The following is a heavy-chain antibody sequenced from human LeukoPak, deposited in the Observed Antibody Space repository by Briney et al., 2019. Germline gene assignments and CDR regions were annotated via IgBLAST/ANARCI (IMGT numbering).Heavy chain of an antibody. V-gene: IGHV3-23*01. CDR1: GFTFSSYA. D-gene: IGHD3-22*01. CDR2: ISGSGGST. Sequence: GGSLRLSCAASGFTFSSYAMSWVRQAPGKGLKWVSAISGSGGSTYYADSVKGRFTISRDNSKNTLYLQMNSLRAEDTAVYYCAKDSFHSSGYYENDYWGQGTLVTVSS. J-gene: IGHJ4*02. CDR3: AKDSFHSSGYYENDY.